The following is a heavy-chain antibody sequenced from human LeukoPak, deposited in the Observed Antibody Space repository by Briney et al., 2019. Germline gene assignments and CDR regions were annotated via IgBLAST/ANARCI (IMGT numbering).Heavy chain of an antibody. CDR1: GFIFSGSA. CDR2: IRINDNSDAT. CDR3: TRRRGGGEFDY. D-gene: IGHD3-10*01. V-gene: IGHV3-73*01. Sequence: GGSLKLSCAASGFIFSGSAMHWVRQASGKGLEWVGRIRINDNSDATAYGPSVRGRFTISRDDSKNTTYLQMNSLKTEDTAVYYCTRRRGGGEFDYWGQGTLVIVSS. J-gene: IGHJ4*02.